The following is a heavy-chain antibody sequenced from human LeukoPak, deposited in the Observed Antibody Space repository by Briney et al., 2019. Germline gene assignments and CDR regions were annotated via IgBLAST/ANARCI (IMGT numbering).Heavy chain of an antibody. Sequence: ASVKVSCKASGYTFTGYYMHWVRQAPGQGLEWMGWINPNSGGTNYAQKFQGRVTMTRDTSISTAYMELSRLRSDDTAVYYCARVWHYYDSSGYFDYWGQGTLVTVSS. CDR3: ARVWHYYDSSGYFDY. V-gene: IGHV1-2*02. D-gene: IGHD3-22*01. CDR1: GYTFTGYY. J-gene: IGHJ4*02. CDR2: INPNSGGT.